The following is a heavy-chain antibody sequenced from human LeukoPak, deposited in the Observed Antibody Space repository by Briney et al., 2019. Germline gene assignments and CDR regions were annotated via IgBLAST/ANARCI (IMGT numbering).Heavy chain of an antibody. D-gene: IGHD6-19*01. CDR1: VGSFSGYY. CDR2: INHSGST. V-gene: IGHV4-34*06. CDR3: CRVREGSSGQHWYFDL. Sequence: SETLSLTCAVYVGSFSGYYWSWIRQPPAKGLEGMGEINHSGSTNYNPALKSRVNIAVDTSKKQFSHKPGPATASHNALEYWCRVREGSSGQHWYFDLWGRGTLVTVCS. J-gene: IGHJ2*01.